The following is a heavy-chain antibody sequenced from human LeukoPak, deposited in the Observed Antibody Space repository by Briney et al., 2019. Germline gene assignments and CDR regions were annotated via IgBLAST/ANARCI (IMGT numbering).Heavy chain of an antibody. D-gene: IGHD3-10*01. J-gene: IGHJ3*02. CDR3: ARSIYASGSFYTFDI. Sequence: GGSLRLSCAASGFTFSSYGMHWVRQAPGKGLEWVAVIWYDGSNKYYADSVKGRFTISRDNSKNTLYLQMNTLRAEDTAVYYCARSIYASGSFYTFDIWGQGTMVTVSS. V-gene: IGHV3-33*01. CDR2: IWYDGSNK. CDR1: GFTFSSYG.